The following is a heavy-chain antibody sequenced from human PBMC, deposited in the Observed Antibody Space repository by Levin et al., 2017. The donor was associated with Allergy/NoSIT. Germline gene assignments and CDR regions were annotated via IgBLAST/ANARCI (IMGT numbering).Heavy chain of an antibody. CDR2: IYYSGST. Sequence: SETLSLTCTVSGGSVSSGSYYWSWIRQPPGKGLEWIGYIYYSGSTNYNPSLKSRVTISVDTSKNQFSLKLSSVTAADTAVYYCARGRGGGDFDYWGQGTLVTVSS. CDR1: GGSVSSGSYY. CDR3: ARGRGGGDFDY. V-gene: IGHV4-61*01. D-gene: IGHD3-10*01. J-gene: IGHJ4*02.